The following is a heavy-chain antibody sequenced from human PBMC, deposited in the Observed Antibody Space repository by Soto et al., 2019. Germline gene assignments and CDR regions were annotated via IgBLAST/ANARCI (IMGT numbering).Heavy chain of an antibody. CDR3: AKDIVVGAYYYYYGMDV. CDR2: ISWNSGSI. V-gene: IGHV3-9*01. D-gene: IGHD1-26*01. CDR1: GFTFDDYA. Sequence: GGSLRLSCAASGFTFDDYAMHWVRQAPGKGLEWVSGISWNSGSIGYADSVKGRFTISRDNAKNSLYLQMNSLRAEDTALYYCAKDIVVGAYYYYYGMDVWGQGTTGTGSS. J-gene: IGHJ6*02.